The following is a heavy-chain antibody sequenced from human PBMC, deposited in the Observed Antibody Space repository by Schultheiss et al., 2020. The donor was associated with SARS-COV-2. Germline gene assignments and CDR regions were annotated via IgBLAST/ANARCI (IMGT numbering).Heavy chain of an antibody. D-gene: IGHD2-21*02. Sequence: GGSLRLSCTASGFTFGDYAISWVRQAPGKGLEWVGRIKSKTDGGTTDYAAPVKGRFTISRDDSKNTLYLQMNSLKTEDTAVYYCITVSNRVLAYCGGDCSPWGQGTLVTVSS. V-gene: IGHV3-15*01. J-gene: IGHJ5*02. CDR2: IKSKTDGGTT. CDR1: GFTFGDYA. CDR3: ITVSNRVLAYCGGDCSP.